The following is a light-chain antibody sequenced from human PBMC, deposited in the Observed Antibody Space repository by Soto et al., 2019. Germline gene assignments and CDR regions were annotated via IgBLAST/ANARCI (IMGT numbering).Light chain of an antibody. CDR2: EVN. CDR3: SSFTSTSTYV. CDR1: ISDVGGYSY. V-gene: IGLV2-14*01. J-gene: IGLJ1*01. Sequence: QSVLTQHASLSGSPGQSITISCTGTISDVGGYSYVSWYQQHPGKAPKLIIYEVNYRPSGVSNRFSGSKSGNTASLTISGLQAEDEADYYCSSFTSTSTYVFGTGTKVTVL.